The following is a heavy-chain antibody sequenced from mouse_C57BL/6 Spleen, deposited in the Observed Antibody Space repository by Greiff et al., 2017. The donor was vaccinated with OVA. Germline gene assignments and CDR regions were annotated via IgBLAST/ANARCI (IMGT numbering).Heavy chain of an antibody. D-gene: IGHD2-3*01. V-gene: IGHV1-26*01. J-gene: IGHJ3*01. CDR3: ARHDGAY. Sequence: VQLQQSGPELVKPGASVKISCKASGYTFTDYYMNWVKQSHGKSLEWIGDINPNNGGTSYNQKFKGKATLTVDKSSSTAYMELRSLTSEDSAVYYCARHDGAYWGQGTLVTVSA. CDR1: GYTFTDYY. CDR2: INPNNGGT.